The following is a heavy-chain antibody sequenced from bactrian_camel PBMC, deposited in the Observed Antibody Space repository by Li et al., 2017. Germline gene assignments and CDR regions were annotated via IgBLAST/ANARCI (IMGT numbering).Heavy chain of an antibody. CDR1: GFTFSRVW. V-gene: IGHV3S1*01. D-gene: IGHD4*01. CDR3: AADLSREAWGRSYYNEYDQRNFGY. J-gene: IGHJ6*01. CDR2: IHTGTSPT. Sequence: HVQLVESGGGLVQPGGSLRLSCAASGFTFSRVWMNWVRQAPGKELEWVSSIHTGTSPTYYADSVKGRFTISRASTKNTLYLQMNSLKPEDTAVYYCAADLSREAWGRSYYNEYDQRNFGYWGQGTQV.